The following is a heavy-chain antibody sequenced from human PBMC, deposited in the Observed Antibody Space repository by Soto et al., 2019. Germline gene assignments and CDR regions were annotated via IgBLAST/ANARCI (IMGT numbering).Heavy chain of an antibody. V-gene: IGHV1-18*01. J-gene: IGHJ6*02. D-gene: IGHD3-22*01. CDR3: VKDRDSNSWPSRDV. CDR2: ISPYNGDT. CDR1: GYSFTNYD. Sequence: EASVKVSCKASGYSFTNYDISWVRQAPGQGLEWMGWISPYNGDTNYAQKLQGRVIMTTDTSTSTAYMELRSLRSDDTAVYYCVKDRDSNSWPSRDVWGPGTTVTVSS.